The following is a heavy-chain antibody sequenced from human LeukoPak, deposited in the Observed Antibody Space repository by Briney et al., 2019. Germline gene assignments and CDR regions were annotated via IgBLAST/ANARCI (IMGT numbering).Heavy chain of an antibody. D-gene: IGHD3-3*01. V-gene: IGHV4-59*01. CDR3: ARAFGYDFWSGYASGNYYYYMDV. CDR2: IYYSGST. J-gene: IGHJ6*03. CDR1: GGSISSYY. Sequence: SETLSLTCTVSGGSISSYYWSWIRRPPGKGLEWIGYIYYSGSTNYNPSLKSRVTISVDTSKNQFSLKLSSVTAADTAVYYCARAFGYDFWSGYASGNYYYYMDVWGNGTTVTVSS.